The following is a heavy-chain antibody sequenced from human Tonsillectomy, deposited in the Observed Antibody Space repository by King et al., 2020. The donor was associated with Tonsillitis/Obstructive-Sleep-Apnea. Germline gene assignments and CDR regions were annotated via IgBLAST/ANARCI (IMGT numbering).Heavy chain of an antibody. CDR1: GGSISSYY. J-gene: IGHJ6*02. Sequence: VQLQESGPGLVKPSETLSLTCTVSGGSISSYYWSWIRQPPGKGLEWIGYIYYSGSTNYNPSLKSPVTISVDTSKNQFSLKLSSVTAADTAVYYCARRITIFGVAGGMDVWGQGTTVTVSS. V-gene: IGHV4-59*01. D-gene: IGHD3-3*01. CDR3: ARRITIFGVAGGMDV. CDR2: IYYSGST.